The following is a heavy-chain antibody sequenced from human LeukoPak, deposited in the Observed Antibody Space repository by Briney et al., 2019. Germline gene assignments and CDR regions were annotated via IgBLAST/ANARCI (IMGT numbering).Heavy chain of an antibody. CDR1: GGSISSSSYY. V-gene: IGHV4-39*01. J-gene: IGHJ5*02. Sequence: SETLSLTCTVSGGSISSSSYYWGWLRQPPGRGLEWIGSIYYSGSTYYNPPLKSRFTTSVDTSKNQFSLKLSSVTAADTAVYYCARAGLGNWFDPWGQGTLVTVSS. D-gene: IGHD3-22*01. CDR3: ARAGLGNWFDP. CDR2: IYYSGST.